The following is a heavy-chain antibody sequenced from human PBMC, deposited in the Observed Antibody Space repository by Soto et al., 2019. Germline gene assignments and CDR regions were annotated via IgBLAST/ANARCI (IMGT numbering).Heavy chain of an antibody. J-gene: IGHJ6*03. CDR2: MNPNSGNT. CDR1: GYTFTSYD. V-gene: IGHV1-8*01. CDR3: ASTNRNYDFMSGSGYYMDG. D-gene: IGHD3-3*01. Sequence: ASVKVSCKASGYTFTSYDFNWVRQATGQGLEWLGWMNPNSGNTVYAQKFQGRVTMTRNTSTSTAYMELSSLRSEDTAVYYCASTNRNYDFMSGSGYYMDGWGKGTTGTVAS.